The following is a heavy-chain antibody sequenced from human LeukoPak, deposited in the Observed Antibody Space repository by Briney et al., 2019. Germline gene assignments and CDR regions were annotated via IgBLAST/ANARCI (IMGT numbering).Heavy chain of an antibody. CDR3: AALTEVVPRAGMDV. Sequence: GASVKVSCKASGYTFTGYYMHWVRQAPGQGLEWMGRINPNSGGTNYAQKFQGRVTMTRDTSISTAYMELSRLRSDDTAVYYCAALTEVVPRAGMDVWGQGTTVTVSS. D-gene: IGHD2-2*01. CDR2: INPNSGGT. V-gene: IGHV1-2*06. CDR1: GYTFTGYY. J-gene: IGHJ6*02.